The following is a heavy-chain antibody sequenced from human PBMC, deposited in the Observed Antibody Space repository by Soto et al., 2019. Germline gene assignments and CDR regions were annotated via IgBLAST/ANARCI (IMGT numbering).Heavy chain of an antibody. CDR2: IFYSGST. CDR1: GDSINSYY. Sequence: AETLSGTGSGSGDSINSYYWSWFRQPPGKGLEWIGYIFYSGSTNYNPSLKSRATISIDRSKNQFSLKLSSVTAADAAVYYSARVPYYWSQGILVTVSS. D-gene: IGHD2-2*01. V-gene: IGHV4-59*12. CDR3: ARVPYY. J-gene: IGHJ4*02.